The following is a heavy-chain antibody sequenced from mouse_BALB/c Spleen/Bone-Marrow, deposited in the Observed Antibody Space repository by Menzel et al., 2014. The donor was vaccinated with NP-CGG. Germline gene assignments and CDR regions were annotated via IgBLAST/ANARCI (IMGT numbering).Heavy chain of an antibody. Sequence: VQLQQSGPGLVKPSQSLSLTCIVTGYSITRDYAWNWIRQFPGNKLEWMGYISYSGGTTYNPSLESRISITRDTSKNQFFLQLNSVTTEDTATYYCARSSSYDYDVGFAYWGQGTLVTVSA. CDR1: GYSITRDYA. CDR3: ARSSSYDYDVGFAY. CDR2: ISYSGGT. V-gene: IGHV3-2*02. J-gene: IGHJ3*01. D-gene: IGHD2-4*01.